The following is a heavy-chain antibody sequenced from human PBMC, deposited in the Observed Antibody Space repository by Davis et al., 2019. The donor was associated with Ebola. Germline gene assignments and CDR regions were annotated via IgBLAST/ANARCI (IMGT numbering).Heavy chain of an antibody. V-gene: IGHV3-23*01. CDR1: GFTFSRCA. CDR2: ISGGGGIT. D-gene: IGHD3-22*01. CDR3: AKDPPPHGDYDRSGYR. Sequence: PGGSLRLSCAASGFTFSRCAMSWVRQAPGKGLEWVSAISGGGGITYYADSVKGRFTISRDNSKNTLYLQMNTLRAEDTAVYYCAKDPPPHGDYDRSGYRWGQGTLVTVSS. J-gene: IGHJ4*02.